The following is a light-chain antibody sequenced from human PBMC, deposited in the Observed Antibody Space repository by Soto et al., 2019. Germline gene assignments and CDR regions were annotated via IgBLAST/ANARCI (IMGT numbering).Light chain of an antibody. J-gene: IGLJ1*01. V-gene: IGLV1-47*01. Sequence: QSVLTQPPSASGTPGQRVTISCSGSSSSIGTNSVSWYQQLPGTAPKLLIYRNNQRPSGVPDRFSGSKSGTSASLAISGLRSEDEADYYCASWDDSLSGYVFGTGTKLTVL. CDR2: RNN. CDR1: SSSIGTNS. CDR3: ASWDDSLSGYV.